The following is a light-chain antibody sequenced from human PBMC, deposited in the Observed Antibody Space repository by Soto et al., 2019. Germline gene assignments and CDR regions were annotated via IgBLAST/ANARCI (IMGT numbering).Light chain of an antibody. V-gene: IGLV2-23*01. J-gene: IGLJ1*01. CDR2: EGS. Sequence: QSVLTQPAPLSGAPGKSVTISCTWTSIDVGSYNLVSWYQQHPGKAPRLMIYEGSKRPSGVSNRFSGSKSGNTASLTISGLQAEDEADYYCCSYAGSSSPFGTGTKVTVL. CDR3: CSYAGSSSP. CDR1: SIDVGSYNL.